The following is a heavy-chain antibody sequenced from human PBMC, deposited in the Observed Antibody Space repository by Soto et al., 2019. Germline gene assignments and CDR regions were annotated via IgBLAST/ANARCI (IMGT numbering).Heavy chain of an antibody. CDR1: GGSFSGYY. Sequence: SETLSLTCAVYGGSFSGYYWSWIRQPPGKGLEWIGEINHSGSTNYNPSLKSRVTISVDTSKNQFSLKLSSVTAADTAVYYCARGRRSYLSYYYMDVWGKGTTVTVS. D-gene: IGHD3-16*02. V-gene: IGHV4-34*01. CDR3: ARGRRSYLSYYYMDV. CDR2: INHSGST. J-gene: IGHJ6*03.